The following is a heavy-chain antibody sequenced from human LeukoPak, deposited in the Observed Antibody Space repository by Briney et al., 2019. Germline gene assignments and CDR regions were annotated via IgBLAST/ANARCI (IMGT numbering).Heavy chain of an antibody. CDR1: GFTFSSYS. V-gene: IGHV3-21*01. CDR3: ARVGYSYGPTSYYYYMDI. J-gene: IGHJ6*03. D-gene: IGHD5-18*01. Sequence: GGSLRLSCAASGFTFSSYSMNWVRQAPGKGLEWVSSISSSSSYIYYADSVKGRFTISRDNAKNSLYLQMNSLRAEDTAVYYCARVGYSYGPTSYYYYMDIWGKGTTVTVSS. CDR2: ISSSSSYI.